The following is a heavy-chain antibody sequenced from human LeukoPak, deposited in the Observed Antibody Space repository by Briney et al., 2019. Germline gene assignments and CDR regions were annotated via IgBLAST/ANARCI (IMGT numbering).Heavy chain of an antibody. Sequence: VASVKVSCKASGGTFSSYAISWVRQAPGQGLEWMGRIIPILGIANYAQKFQGRVTITADKSTSTAYMELSSLRSEDTAVYYCARDLSRSGQWLVIDYWSQGTLVTVSS. V-gene: IGHV1-69*04. CDR3: ARDLSRSGQWLVIDY. D-gene: IGHD6-19*01. CDR2: IIPILGIA. J-gene: IGHJ4*02. CDR1: GGTFSSYA.